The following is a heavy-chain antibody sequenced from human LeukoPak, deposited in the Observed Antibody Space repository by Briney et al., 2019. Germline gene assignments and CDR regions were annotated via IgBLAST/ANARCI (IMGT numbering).Heavy chain of an antibody. CDR2: ITSSGSTI. CDR3: AREQWLGFDY. CDR1: GFTFSDYH. V-gene: IGHV3-11*01. D-gene: IGHD6-19*01. Sequence: PVGSLSPSCAASGFTFSDYHMSSIRHTPGEGVEWVSYITSSGSTIYYADSVKGRFTISRDNAKNSLYLQMNSLRAEDTAVYYCAREQWLGFDYWGQGTLVTVSS. J-gene: IGHJ4*02.